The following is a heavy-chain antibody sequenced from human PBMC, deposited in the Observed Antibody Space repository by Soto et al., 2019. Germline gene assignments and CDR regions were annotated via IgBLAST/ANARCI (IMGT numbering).Heavy chain of an antibody. J-gene: IGHJ4*02. CDR3: ARHGPX. CDR2: IYFSGSS. V-gene: IGHV4-39*01. CDR1: GVSISSSGYY. Sequence: PAETLSLTCTVSGVSISSSGYYWGGIRQTTGKELEWTGKIYFSGSSYYDPSLKSRVTISVDRSKKKFSLNLTSVTAADTAVYYSARHGPXWGPGTMVTVSX.